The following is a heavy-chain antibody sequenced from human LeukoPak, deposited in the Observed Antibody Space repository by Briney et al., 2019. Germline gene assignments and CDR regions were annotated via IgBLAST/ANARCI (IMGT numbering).Heavy chain of an antibody. J-gene: IGHJ5*02. CDR3: AKDPYCSSTSCFSYNWFDP. CDR2: ISGSGGST. V-gene: IGHV3-23*01. Sequence: PGGSLRLSCAASGFTFSSYAMSWVRQAPGKGLEWVSAISGSGGSTYYADPVKGRFTISRDNSKNTLYLQMNSLRAEDTAVYYCAKDPYCSSTSCFSYNWFDPWGQGTLVTVSS. CDR1: GFTFSSYA. D-gene: IGHD2-2*01.